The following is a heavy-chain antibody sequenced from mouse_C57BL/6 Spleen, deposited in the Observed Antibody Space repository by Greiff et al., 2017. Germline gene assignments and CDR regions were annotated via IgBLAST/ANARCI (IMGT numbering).Heavy chain of an antibody. D-gene: IGHD1-1*01. V-gene: IGHV5-16*01. CDR1: GFTFSDYY. CDR3: ARDKEVCYGSSDGDMDY. J-gene: IGHJ4*01. Sequence: EVKVEESGGGLVKPGSSMKLSCTASGFTFSDYYMAWVRQVPGKGLEWVANINYDGGSTYYLDSLKGRFTISRDKAKNTLYLQMSSLRSEDTATYYGARDKEVCYGSSDGDMDYWGQGTSVTVSS. CDR2: INYDGGST.